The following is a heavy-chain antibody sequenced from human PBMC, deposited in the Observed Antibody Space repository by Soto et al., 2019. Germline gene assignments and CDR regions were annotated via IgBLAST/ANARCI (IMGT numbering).Heavy chain of an antibody. J-gene: IGHJ4*02. CDR1: GGSISSGDYY. Sequence: PSETLSLTCTFSGGSISSGDYYLSWIRQPPGKGLEWIGYIYYSGSTYYNPSLKSRVTISVDTSKNQFSLKLSSVTAADTAVYYCARGSYYDSSGYYGYWGQGTLVTVSS. V-gene: IGHV4-30-4*01. D-gene: IGHD3-22*01. CDR3: ARGSYYDSSGYYGY. CDR2: IYYSGST.